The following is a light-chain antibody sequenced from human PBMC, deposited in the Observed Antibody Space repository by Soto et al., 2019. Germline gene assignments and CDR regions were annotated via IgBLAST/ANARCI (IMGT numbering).Light chain of an antibody. CDR1: QSVSSY. CDR3: QQRSNWWT. J-gene: IGKJ1*01. V-gene: IGKV3-11*01. CDR2: DAS. Sequence: EIVLTQSPATLSLSPGEGAALSCSASQSVSSYLAWYQQKPGQAPRLLIYDASNRATGIPARFSGSGSGTDFTLTISSLEPEDFAVYYCQQRSNWWTFGQGTKVAMK.